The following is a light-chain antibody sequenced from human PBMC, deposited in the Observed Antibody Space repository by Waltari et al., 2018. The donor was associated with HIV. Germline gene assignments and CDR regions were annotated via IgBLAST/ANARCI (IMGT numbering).Light chain of an antibody. V-gene: IGKV2-28*01. Sequence: DVEATQFPLSLTVSPGASASISCRATESLRHSNGRDYLDWYVQRPGQNPRLLIYLASHRASGVPDRFVGLGSGTDFTLRINRVEAADAGTYFCLQNIRAPFAFGQGT. CDR2: LAS. CDR3: LQNIRAPFA. CDR1: ESLRHSNGRDY. J-gene: IGKJ2*01.